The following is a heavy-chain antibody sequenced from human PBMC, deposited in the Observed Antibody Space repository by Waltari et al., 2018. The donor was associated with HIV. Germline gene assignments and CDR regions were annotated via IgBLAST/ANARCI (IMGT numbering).Heavy chain of an antibody. CDR1: GFSFRSYA. V-gene: IGHV3-23*01. Sequence: EVQVMESGGDLVQPGGSLRLSCAASGFSFRSYAMTWVRQAPGKGLEWVSSISGSGGTTYYADSVKGRFAISRDNSESTVFLQMNSLRAEDTAVYYCAKEASVTPYYFASWGQGTLVTVSS. CDR2: ISGSGGTT. J-gene: IGHJ4*02. CDR3: AKEASVTPYYFAS. D-gene: IGHD2-21*02.